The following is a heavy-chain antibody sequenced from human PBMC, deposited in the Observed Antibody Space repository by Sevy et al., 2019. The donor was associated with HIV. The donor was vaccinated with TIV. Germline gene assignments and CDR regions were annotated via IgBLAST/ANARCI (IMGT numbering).Heavy chain of an antibody. J-gene: IGHJ5*02. CDR1: GGSVSSGSYY. Sequence: SETLYLTCTVSGGSVSSGSYYWSWIRQPPGKGLEWIGYIYYTGSTNYNPSLKSRVTISVDTSKNQFSLKLSSVTAADTAVYYCARGDIVVVPAALRSGWFDPWGQGTLVTVSS. CDR2: IYYTGST. V-gene: IGHV4-61*01. CDR3: ARGDIVVVPAALRSGWFDP. D-gene: IGHD2-2*01.